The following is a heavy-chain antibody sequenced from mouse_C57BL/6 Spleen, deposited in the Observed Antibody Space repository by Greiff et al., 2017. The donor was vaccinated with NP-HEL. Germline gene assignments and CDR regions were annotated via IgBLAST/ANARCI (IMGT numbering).Heavy chain of an antibody. CDR3: ARDLLWYAMDY. Sequence: EVKLMESGPELVKPGASVKISCKASGYSFTGYYMNWVKQSPEKSLEWIGEINPSTGGTTYNQKFKAKATLTVDKSSSTAYMQLKSLTSEDSAVYYCARDLLWYAMDYWGQGTSVTVSS. D-gene: IGHD2-1*01. V-gene: IGHV1-42*01. CDR2: INPSTGGT. CDR1: GYSFTGYY. J-gene: IGHJ4*01.